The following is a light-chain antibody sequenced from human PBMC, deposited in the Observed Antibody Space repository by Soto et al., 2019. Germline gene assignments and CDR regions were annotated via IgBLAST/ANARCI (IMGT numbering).Light chain of an antibody. CDR3: QQYNNWPTGT. V-gene: IGKV3-15*01. J-gene: IGKJ1*01. Sequence: ELVMTKSPVTLSVSPGERATLSCRASESVSSSLARYQQKPCQAPRPLIYGASTRATGIPARFSGSGSGTEFTLTISSLQSEDFAVYYCQQYNNWPTGTFGQGTKVDIK. CDR1: ESVSSS. CDR2: GAS.